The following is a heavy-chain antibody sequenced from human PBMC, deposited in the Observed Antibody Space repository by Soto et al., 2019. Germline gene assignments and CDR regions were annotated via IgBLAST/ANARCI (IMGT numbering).Heavy chain of an antibody. J-gene: IGHJ4*02. CDR3: TRDLNGGNPFDY. CDR1: GYTLTNYA. Sequence: QVHLVQSGAEVKKPGASVRVSCKPSGYTLTNYAIQWVHQAAGQRLEWLGWIDPGSGHATYSQKFQGRTTLTRDYSASTFYLDLSSLTSEDTAVYFCTRDLNGGNPFDYWGQGTLVTVSS. D-gene: IGHD2-8*01. CDR2: IDPGSGHA. V-gene: IGHV1-3*01.